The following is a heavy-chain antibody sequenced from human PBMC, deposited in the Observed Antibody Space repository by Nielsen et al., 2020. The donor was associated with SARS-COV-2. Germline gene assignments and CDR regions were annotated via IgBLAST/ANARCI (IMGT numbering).Heavy chain of an antibody. J-gene: IGHJ3*02. D-gene: IGHD1-1*01. V-gene: IGHV4-31*03. Sequence: SETLSLTCTVSGGSISSSCYYWSWIRQHPGKGLEWIGYIYYSGSTYYNPSLKSRVTISVDTSKNQFSLKLSSVTAADTAGYYCARDLETGTDESSDACDIWGQGTMVTVSS. CDR2: IYYSGST. CDR3: ARDLETGTDESSDACDI. CDR1: GGSISSSCYY.